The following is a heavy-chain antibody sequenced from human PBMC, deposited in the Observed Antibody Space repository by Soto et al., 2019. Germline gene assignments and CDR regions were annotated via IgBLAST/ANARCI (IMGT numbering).Heavy chain of an antibody. V-gene: IGHV1-69*06. J-gene: IGHJ5*02. CDR3: TRRGRQSANWFDP. Sequence: QVQLVQSGAEVKTPGSSVKVSCKASGGTFNSYSIDWVRQAPGQGFEWMGGIIPMSGRPNYAQRFQGRVTFSADKSTNTVYMEVNSLRHEDMAVYYCTRRGRQSANWFDPWGQGTLVTVSS. CDR2: IIPMSGRP. CDR1: GGTFNSYS.